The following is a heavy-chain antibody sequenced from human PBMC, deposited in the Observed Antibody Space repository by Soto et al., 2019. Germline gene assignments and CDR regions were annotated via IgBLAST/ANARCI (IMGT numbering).Heavy chain of an antibody. CDR1: GYTFNNYG. J-gene: IGHJ4*02. D-gene: IGHD1-26*01. V-gene: IGHV1-18*01. CDR3: ARGSESFDL. Sequence: QVLLMQSGPEVKKPGASVKVSCKASGYTFNNYGISWVRQVPGQGLEWIGWISGYNGNTNYAQKIQGRVTVTRDTSTATAYMELRSLRSDDTAIYYCARGSESFDLWGQGTLVTVSS. CDR2: ISGYNGNT.